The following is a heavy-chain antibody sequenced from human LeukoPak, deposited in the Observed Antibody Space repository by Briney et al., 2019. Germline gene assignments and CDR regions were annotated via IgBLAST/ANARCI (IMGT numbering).Heavy chain of an antibody. CDR2: LACLDTSCTE. CDR1: GFTLSSFD. D-gene: IGHD3-10*01. V-gene: IGHV3-23*01. J-gene: IGHJ4*02. Sequence: GGSLRLSCAASGFTLSSFDMSWVRQAPGKGLEWVSTLACLDTSCTEYYADSVKGRFSISRDNSRSTLSLQMNSLRVEDTAIYYCARDSEGCFDFWGQGTLVTVSS. CDR3: ARDSEGCFDF.